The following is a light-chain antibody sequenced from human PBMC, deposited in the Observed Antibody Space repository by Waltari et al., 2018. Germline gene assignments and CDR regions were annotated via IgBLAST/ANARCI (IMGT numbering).Light chain of an antibody. J-gene: IGKJ4*01. CDR1: HSFSNNY. V-gene: IGKV3-20*01. CDR3: QQYGSSPLT. CDR2: GAS. Sequence: EIVLTQSPGTLSLSPGERATLPCRASHSFSNNYLAWYQQKPGQAPRLLIYGASSRATRIPDRFSASESGTDVTLTISRLEPEDFAVYYCQQYGSSPLTFGGGTKVEIK.